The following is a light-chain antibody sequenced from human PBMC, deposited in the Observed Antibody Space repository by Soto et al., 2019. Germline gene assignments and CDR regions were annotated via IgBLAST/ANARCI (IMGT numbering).Light chain of an antibody. CDR1: QSVGSF. J-gene: IGKJ1*01. CDR3: QHRSNWPQT. CDR2: DAS. V-gene: IGKV3-11*01. Sequence: EIVLTQSPATLSLSPGERAALSCRASQSVGSFLAWYQQKPGQAPRLLIYDASNRATDIPARFSGSGSGTDFTLTISSLEPEDFAVYYCQHRSNWPQTLGQGTKVDIK.